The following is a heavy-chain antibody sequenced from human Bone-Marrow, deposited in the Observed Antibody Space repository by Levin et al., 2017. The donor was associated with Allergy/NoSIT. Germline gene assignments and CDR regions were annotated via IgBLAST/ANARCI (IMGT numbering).Heavy chain of an antibody. D-gene: IGHD3-16*01. V-gene: IGHV2-70*04. J-gene: IGHJ6*02. CDR2: IDWDDEK. CDR3: ARAVRTLYGMDV. Sequence: SGPTLVKPTQTLTLTCTFSGFSLNTKGMRVSWIRQPPGKALEWLARIDWDDEKSYITSLRTRLTISKDTSKKQVVLTMTNMKPVDTATYYCARAVRTLYGMDVWGQGTTVTVSS. CDR1: GFSLNTKGMR.